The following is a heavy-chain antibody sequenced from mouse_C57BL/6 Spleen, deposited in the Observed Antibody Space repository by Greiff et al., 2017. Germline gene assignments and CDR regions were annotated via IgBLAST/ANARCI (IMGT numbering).Heavy chain of an antibody. CDR3: ARPTVVADYYAMDY. CDR2: ISSGSSTI. D-gene: IGHD1-1*01. CDR1: GFTFSDYG. J-gene: IGHJ4*01. V-gene: IGHV5-17*01. Sequence: EVNVVESGGGLVKPGGSLKLSCAASGFTFSDYGMHWVRQAPEKGLEWVAYISSGSSTIYYADTVKGRFTISRDNAKNTLFLQMTSLRSEDTAMYYCARPTVVADYYAMDYWGQGTSVTVSS.